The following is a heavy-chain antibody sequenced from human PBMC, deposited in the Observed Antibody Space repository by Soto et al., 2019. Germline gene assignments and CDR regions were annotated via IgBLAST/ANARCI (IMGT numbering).Heavy chain of an antibody. D-gene: IGHD6-13*01. Sequence: PGGSLRLSCAASGFTFSSYGMHWVRQAPGKGLEWVAVIWYDGSNKYYADSVKGRFTISRDNSKNTLYLQMNSLRAEDTAVYYCVLSVNQQQKYYGMDVWGQGTTVTVSS. CDR1: GFTFSSYG. CDR3: VLSVNQQQKYYGMDV. V-gene: IGHV3-33*01. J-gene: IGHJ6*02. CDR2: IWYDGSNK.